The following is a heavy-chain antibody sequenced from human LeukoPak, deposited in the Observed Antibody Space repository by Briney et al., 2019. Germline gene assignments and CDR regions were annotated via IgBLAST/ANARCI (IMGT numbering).Heavy chain of an antibody. D-gene: IGHD3-10*01. CDR1: GGSISSYY. CDR2: IYYSGST. J-gene: IGHJ3*02. Sequence: PSETLSLTCTVSGGSISSYYWSWIRQPPGKGLEWIGYIYYSGSTNYNPSLKSRVTISVDTSKNQFSLKLSSVTAADTAVYYCARFRLKYYYGSGSYSDAFDIWGQGTMVTVSS. V-gene: IGHV4-59*12. CDR3: ARFRLKYYYGSGSYSDAFDI.